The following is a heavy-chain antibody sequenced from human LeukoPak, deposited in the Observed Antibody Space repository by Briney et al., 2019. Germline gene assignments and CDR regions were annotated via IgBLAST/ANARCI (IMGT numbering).Heavy chain of an antibody. CDR1: GFTFSSYW. CDR2: IKQDGSEK. D-gene: IGHD3-10*01. CDR3: ARELRWFAFGELLPTHFDY. Sequence: GGSLRLSCAASGFTFSSYWMSWVRQAPGEGLEWVANIKQDGSEKYYVDSVKGRFTISRDNAKNSLYLQMNSLRAEDTAVYYCARELRWFAFGELLPTHFDYWGQGTLVTVSS. J-gene: IGHJ4*02. V-gene: IGHV3-7*01.